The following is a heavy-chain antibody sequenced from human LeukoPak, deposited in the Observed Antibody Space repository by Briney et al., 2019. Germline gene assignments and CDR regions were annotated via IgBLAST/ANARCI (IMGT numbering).Heavy chain of an antibody. CDR3: ASQDYYDSSGYSKFDY. Sequence: ASVKVSCKASGGTFSSYAISWVRQAPGQGLEWMGGIIPILGTANYAQKFQGRVTITADESTSTAYMELSSLRSEDTAVYYCASQDYYDSSGYSKFDYWGQGTLVTVSS. V-gene: IGHV1-69*13. D-gene: IGHD3-22*01. CDR1: GGTFSSYA. J-gene: IGHJ4*02. CDR2: IIPILGTA.